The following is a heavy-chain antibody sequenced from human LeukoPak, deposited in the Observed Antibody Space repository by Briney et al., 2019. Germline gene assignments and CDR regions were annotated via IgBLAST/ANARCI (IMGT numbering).Heavy chain of an antibody. V-gene: IGHV3-33*01. CDR2: IWYDGSNK. D-gene: IGHD3-10*01. CDR3: ARRCVVVRGYNWFDP. Sequence: GRSLRLSCAASGFTFSSYGMHWVRQAPGKGLEWVAVIWYDGSNKYYADSVKGRFTISRDNSKNTLYLQMNSLRAEDTAVYYCARRCVVVRGYNWFDPWGQGTLVTVSS. CDR1: GFTFSSYG. J-gene: IGHJ5*02.